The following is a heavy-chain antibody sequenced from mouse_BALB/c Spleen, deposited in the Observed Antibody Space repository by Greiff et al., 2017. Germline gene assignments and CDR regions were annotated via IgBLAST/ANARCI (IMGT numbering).Heavy chain of an antibody. J-gene: IGHJ2*01. CDR1: GFTFSSYT. CDR2: ISNGGGST. CDR3: ARHGYYGSSYDYFDY. D-gene: IGHD1-1*01. V-gene: IGHV5-12-2*01. Sequence: EVKLEESGGGLVQPGGSLKLSCAASGFTFSSYTMSWVRQTPEKRLEWVAYISNGGGSTYYPDTVKGRFTISRDNAKNTLYLQMSSLKSEDTAMYYCARHGYYGSSYDYFDYWGQGTTLTVSS.